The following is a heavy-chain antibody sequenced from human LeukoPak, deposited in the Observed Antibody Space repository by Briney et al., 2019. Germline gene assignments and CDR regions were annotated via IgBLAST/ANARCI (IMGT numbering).Heavy chain of an antibody. J-gene: IGHJ3*02. V-gene: IGHV3-23*01. CDR2: ISGSGDST. CDR3: AKDVLDAFDI. CDR1: GYTFSRYA. Sequence: PGGSLRLSCAASGYTFSRYAMSCVRDAPGRGLEWVSAISGSGDSTYYADSLKGRFPVSRDKSKNTLYLQMNSVRAADTPVYYCAKDVLDAFDIWGQGTMVTASS.